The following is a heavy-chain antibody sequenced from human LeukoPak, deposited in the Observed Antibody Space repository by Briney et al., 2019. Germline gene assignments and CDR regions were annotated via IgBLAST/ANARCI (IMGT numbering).Heavy chain of an antibody. D-gene: IGHD3-22*01. CDR3: ARPGADYYDSSGWAAFDI. V-gene: IGHV4-59*08. CDR1: GGSISSYY. CDR2: IYYSGST. Sequence: SETLSLTCTVSGGSISSYYWSWIRQPPGKGLEWIGYIYYSGSTNYNPSLKSRVTISVDTSKNQFSLKLSSVTAADTAVYYCARPGADYYDSSGWAAFDIWGQGTMVTVSS. J-gene: IGHJ3*02.